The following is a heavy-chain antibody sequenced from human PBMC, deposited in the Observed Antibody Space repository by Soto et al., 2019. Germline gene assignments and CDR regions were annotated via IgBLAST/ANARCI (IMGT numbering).Heavy chain of an antibody. J-gene: IGHJ4*02. CDR2: ISNDGSYK. Sequence: QVQVVESGGGVVQPGRSLRLSCAASGFMFSDYGMYWVRQAPAKGLEWLAVISNDGSYKYYLDSVKGRFSISRDNSKNTLYLQMNSLTPDDTAVYYCKRVGSGGGGDHWSQGTLVTVSS. CDR1: GFMFSDYG. CDR3: KRVGSGGGGDH. V-gene: IGHV3-30*03. D-gene: IGHD3-16*01.